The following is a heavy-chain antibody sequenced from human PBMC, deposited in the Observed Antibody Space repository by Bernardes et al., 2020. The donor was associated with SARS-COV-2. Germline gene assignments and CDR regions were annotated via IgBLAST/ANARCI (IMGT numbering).Heavy chain of an antibody. CDR3: ATVVGYSYGGGWFDP. V-gene: IGHV1-18*01. CDR1: GYTFPRYG. D-gene: IGHD5-18*01. Sequence: ASVKVSCQASGYTFPRYGMSWVRQAPGQGLEWMGWISAYNGDTDYAQKFQGRVTMTTDTSTSTAYMELRSLRFDDPAVYYFATVVGYSYGGGWFDPWGQGTLVTVSS. CDR2: ISAYNGDT. J-gene: IGHJ5*02.